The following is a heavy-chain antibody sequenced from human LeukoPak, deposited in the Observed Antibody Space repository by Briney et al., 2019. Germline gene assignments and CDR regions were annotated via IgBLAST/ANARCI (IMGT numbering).Heavy chain of an antibody. D-gene: IGHD2-2*01. J-gene: IGHJ4*02. Sequence: GGSLRLSCTASGFTFGDYTMSWFRQAPGKGLEWVGFIRSKAYRGTTEYAASVTGRFTISRDDSKSIAYLQMNSLKTEDTAVYYCPRSICEARSTSCYADYWGQGTLVTVSS. CDR1: GFTFGDYT. CDR2: IRSKAYRGTT. CDR3: PRSICEARSTSCYADY. V-gene: IGHV3-49*03.